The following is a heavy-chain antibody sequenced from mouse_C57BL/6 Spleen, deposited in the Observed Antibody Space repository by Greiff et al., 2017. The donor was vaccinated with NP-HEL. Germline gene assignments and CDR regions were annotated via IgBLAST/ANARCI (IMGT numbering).Heavy chain of an antibody. Sequence: VKVVESGAELAKPGASVKLSCKASGYTFTSYWMHWVKQRPGQGLEWIGYINPSSGYTKYNQKFKDKATLTADKSSSTAYMQLSSLTYEDSAVYYCARWYYGNYDYFDYWGQGTTLTVSS. CDR2: INPSSGYT. CDR1: GYTFTSYW. D-gene: IGHD2-1*01. V-gene: IGHV1-7*01. CDR3: ARWYYGNYDYFDY. J-gene: IGHJ2*01.